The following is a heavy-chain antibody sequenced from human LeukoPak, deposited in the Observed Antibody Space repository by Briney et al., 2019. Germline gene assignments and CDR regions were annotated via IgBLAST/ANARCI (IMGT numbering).Heavy chain of an antibody. D-gene: IGHD6-19*01. J-gene: IGHJ4*02. CDR3: ARIAVAGFDY. V-gene: IGHV3-21*01. CDR2: ISSSSSYI. Sequence: GGSLRLSCAPSGFTFSSNSMNWVRQAPGKGLEWVSSISSSSSYIYYADSVKGRFTISRDNAKNSLYLQMNSLRAEDTAVYYCARIAVAGFDYWGQGTLVTVSS. CDR1: GFTFSSNS.